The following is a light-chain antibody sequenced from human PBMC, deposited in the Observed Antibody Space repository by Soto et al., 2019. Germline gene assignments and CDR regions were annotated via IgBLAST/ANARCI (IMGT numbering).Light chain of an antibody. CDR2: GAS. J-gene: IGKJ1*01. V-gene: IGKV3-15*01. CDR1: QSVSTN. Sequence: EIVMTQSPATLSVSPGERATLSCKDSQSVSTNLAWYQQKPGQAPRLLIYGASTRATGIPARFSGSVYGTEFTLTIGSLQSEDFAVYYCQHYNNWPPWTFGQGTKVEIK. CDR3: QHYNNWPPWT.